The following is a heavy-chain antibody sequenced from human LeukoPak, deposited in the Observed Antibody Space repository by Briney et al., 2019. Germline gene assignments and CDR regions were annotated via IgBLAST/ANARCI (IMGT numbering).Heavy chain of an antibody. CDR3: ARTRGANSSPDDYGDYRRNWFDP. V-gene: IGHV3-21*01. CDR1: GFTFNDYY. Sequence: RAGGSLRLSCAASGFTFNDYYMSWVRQAPGKGLEWVSSISSSSSYIYYADSVKGRFTISRDNAKNSLYLQMNSLRAEDTAVYYCARTRGANSSPDDYGDYRRNWFDPWGQGTLVTVSS. J-gene: IGHJ5*02. CDR2: ISSSSSYI. D-gene: IGHD4-17*01.